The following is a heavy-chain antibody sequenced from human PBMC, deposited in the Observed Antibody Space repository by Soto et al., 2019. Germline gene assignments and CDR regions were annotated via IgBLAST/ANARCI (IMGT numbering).Heavy chain of an antibody. CDR1: GFTFRNYH. CDR2: IRTGGACM. V-gene: IGHV3-21*06. J-gene: IGHJ4*02. D-gene: IGHD1-26*01. Sequence: ELQLVESGGGLVKGGGSLRLFCTASGFTFRNYHMNWVRQAPGKGLEWVSSIRTGGACMLYADSVKGRFTTSRDNAQNSLFLQIDSPRTEDTAVYYCERDIASQVGHYFDSWGPGTLVTVSS. CDR3: ERDIASQVGHYFDS.